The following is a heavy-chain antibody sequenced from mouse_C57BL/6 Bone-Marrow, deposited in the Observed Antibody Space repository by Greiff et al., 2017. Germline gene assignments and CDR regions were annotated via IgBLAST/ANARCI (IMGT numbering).Heavy chain of an antibody. CDR2: INPGSGGT. Sequence: QVQLQQSGAELVRPGTSVKVSCKASGYAFTNYLIEWVKQRPGQGLEWIGVINPGSGGTNYNEKFKGKATLTADTSSSTAYMQLSSLTSEDSAVYFCATYYYGSSGYFDVWGTGTTVTVSS. CDR1: GYAFTNYL. J-gene: IGHJ1*03. D-gene: IGHD1-1*01. V-gene: IGHV1-54*01. CDR3: ATYYYGSSGYFDV.